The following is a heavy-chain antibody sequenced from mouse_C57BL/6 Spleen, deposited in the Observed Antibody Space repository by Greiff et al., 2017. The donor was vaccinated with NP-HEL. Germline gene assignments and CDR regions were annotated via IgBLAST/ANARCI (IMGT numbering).Heavy chain of an antibody. CDR1: GYAFSSSW. Sequence: QVHVKQSGPELVKPGASVKISCKASGYAFSSSWMNWVKQRPGKGLEWIGRIYPGDGDTNYNGKFKGKATLTADKSSSTAYMQLSSLTSEDSAVYFCASYGSSYYFDYWGQGTTLTVSS. V-gene: IGHV1-82*01. J-gene: IGHJ2*01. CDR2: IYPGDGDT. D-gene: IGHD1-1*01. CDR3: ASYGSSYYFDY.